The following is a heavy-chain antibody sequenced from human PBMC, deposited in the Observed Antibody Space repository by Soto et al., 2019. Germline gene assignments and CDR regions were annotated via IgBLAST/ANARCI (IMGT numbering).Heavy chain of an antibody. J-gene: IGHJ3*02. Sequence: GGSLRLSCAASGFTFDDFTMHWVHQVPGKALEWVSLISWDGTITHYADSVAGRFTISRDNAKNSQYLQMNSLRPGDTAMYYCVRYSGHCTKKKCYDGLDMWGQGTMVTVSS. CDR2: ISWDGTIT. V-gene: IGHV3-43*01. CDR3: VRYSGHCTKKKCYDGLDM. CDR1: GFTFDDFT. D-gene: IGHD2-8*01.